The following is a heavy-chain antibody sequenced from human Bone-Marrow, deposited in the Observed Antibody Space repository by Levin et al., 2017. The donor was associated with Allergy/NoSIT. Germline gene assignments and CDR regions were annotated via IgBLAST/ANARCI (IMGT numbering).Heavy chain of an antibody. CDR2: IKSKTDGGTT. CDR3: TTWLGYCSSTNCYERIDY. D-gene: IGHD2-2*01. V-gene: IGHV3-15*01. J-gene: IGHJ4*02. Sequence: GESLKISCAASGFTFSNAWMSWVRQAPGKGLEWVGRIKSKTDGGTTDYAAPVKGRFTISRDDSKNTLFLQMNSLKTEETAVYYCTTWLGYCSSTNCYERIDYWGQGTLVTVSS. CDR1: GFTFSNAW.